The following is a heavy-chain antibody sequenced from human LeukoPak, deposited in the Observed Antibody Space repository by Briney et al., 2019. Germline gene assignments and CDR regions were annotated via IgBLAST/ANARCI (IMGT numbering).Heavy chain of an antibody. Sequence: PGGSLRLSCAASEFTVSSNYMSWVRQAPGKGLEWVSVIYSGGSTYYADSVKGRFTISRDNSKNTLYLQMNSLRAEDTAVYYCARDRWEPVVVVPAAIAFWGQGTLVTVSS. J-gene: IGHJ4*02. CDR3: ARDRWEPVVVVPAAIAF. CDR1: EFTVSSNY. V-gene: IGHV3-53*01. CDR2: IYSGGST. D-gene: IGHD2-2*01.